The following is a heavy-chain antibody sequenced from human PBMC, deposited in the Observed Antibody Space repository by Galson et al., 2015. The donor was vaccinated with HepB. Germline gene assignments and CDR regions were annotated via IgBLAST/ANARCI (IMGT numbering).Heavy chain of an antibody. D-gene: IGHD2-2*01. CDR2: IYPGDSDT. CDR3: ARRARPSYCSSTSCYVRTLNHDGMDV. J-gene: IGHJ6*02. V-gene: IGHV5-51*01. Sequence: QSGAEVKKPGESLKISCTGSGYSFTSYWIGWVRQMPGKGLEWMGIIYPGDSDTRYSPSFQGQVTISADKSIITAYLQWSSLKASDTAMYYCARRARPSYCSSTSCYVRTLNHDGMDVWGQGTTVTVSS. CDR1: GYSFTSYW.